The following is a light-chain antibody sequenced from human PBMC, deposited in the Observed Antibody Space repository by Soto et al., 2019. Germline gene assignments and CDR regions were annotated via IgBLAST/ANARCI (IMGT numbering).Light chain of an antibody. V-gene: IGLV2-14*01. CDR2: DVS. Sequence: QSALTQPASVSGSPGQSTTISCTGTSSDVGGYNYVSWYQQHPGKAPKLMIYDVSNRPSGVSSRFSASKSGNTASLTISGLQAEDEADYYCCSFTSTSTPYVFGTGTKLTVL. J-gene: IGLJ1*01. CDR3: CSFTSTSTPYV. CDR1: SSDVGGYNY.